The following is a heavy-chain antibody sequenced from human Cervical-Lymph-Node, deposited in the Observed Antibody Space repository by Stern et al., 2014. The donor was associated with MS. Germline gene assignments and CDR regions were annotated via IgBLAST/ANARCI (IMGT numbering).Heavy chain of an antibody. CDR3: ARHVQGFDY. CDR1: GYSFTIYY. CDR2: IYPYDSDT. V-gene: IGHV5-51*01. Sequence: MQLVQSRAEVKKPGESLKISCKLSGYSFTIYYIAWVRQMPGKGLEWMWVIYPYDSDTTYSPSFQGQVTISADKSITTAYLQWSSLRASDTAMYYCARHVQGFDYWGQGTLVTVSS. J-gene: IGHJ4*02.